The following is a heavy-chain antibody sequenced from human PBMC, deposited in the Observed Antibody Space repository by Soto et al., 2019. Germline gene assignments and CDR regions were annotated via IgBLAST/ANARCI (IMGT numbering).Heavy chain of an antibody. CDR2: IVVGSGNT. J-gene: IGHJ5*02. CDR1: GFTFSSSA. V-gene: IGHV1-58*02. CDR3: AADMAPTDMYNWFDP. D-gene: IGHD1-1*01. Sequence: ASVKVSCKASGFTFSSSAIQWVRQARGQRLEWIGWIVVGSGNTKYAQKFQERLTMTRDMSTSTAYMELSSLRSEDTAVYYCAADMAPTDMYNWFDPWGQGILVTVSS.